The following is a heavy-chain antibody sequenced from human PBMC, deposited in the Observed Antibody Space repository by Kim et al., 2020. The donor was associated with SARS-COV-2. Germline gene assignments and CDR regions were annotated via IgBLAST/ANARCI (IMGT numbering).Heavy chain of an antibody. J-gene: IGHJ4*02. CDR2: IWYDGSNK. CDR3: AKDAGYSGSQFDY. CDR1: GFTFSTSA. D-gene: IGHD1-26*01. V-gene: IGHV3-33*06. Sequence: GGSLRLSCAASGFTFSTSAMHWVRQAPGEGLEWVAIIWYDGSNKYYAGSVKGRFTISRDNSKNTLSLQMNSLRAEDTAVYYCAKDAGYSGSQFDYWGQGTLVTVSS.